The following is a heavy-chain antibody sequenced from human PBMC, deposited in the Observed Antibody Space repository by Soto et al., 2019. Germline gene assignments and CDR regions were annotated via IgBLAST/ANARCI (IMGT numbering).Heavy chain of an antibody. Sequence: SGGSLRLSCAASGFTFSIYSMNWARQAPGKGLEWVSYISSSSSTIYYADSVKGRFTISRDNAKNSLYLQMNSLRDEDTAVYYCARPEYSSSSYGMDVWGQGTTVTVSS. V-gene: IGHV3-48*02. D-gene: IGHD6-6*01. CDR1: GFTFSIYS. CDR2: ISSSSSTI. CDR3: ARPEYSSSSYGMDV. J-gene: IGHJ6*02.